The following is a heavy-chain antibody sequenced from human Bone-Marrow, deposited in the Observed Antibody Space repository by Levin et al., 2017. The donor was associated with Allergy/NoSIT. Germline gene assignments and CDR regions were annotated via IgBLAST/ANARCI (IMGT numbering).Heavy chain of an antibody. CDR3: ARDRYSGRSDYFYESES. V-gene: IGHV1-69*13. J-gene: IGHJ5*02. Sequence: SVKVSCKASGGTFSNYGITWVRQAPGQGLEWMGGINPISGTTRYAPESQGRITITADASTSTVYMEMSSLRSEDTAVYFCARDRYSGRSDYFYESESWGQGTLVTVSS. CDR2: INPISGTT. D-gene: IGHD3-22*01. CDR1: GGTFSNYG.